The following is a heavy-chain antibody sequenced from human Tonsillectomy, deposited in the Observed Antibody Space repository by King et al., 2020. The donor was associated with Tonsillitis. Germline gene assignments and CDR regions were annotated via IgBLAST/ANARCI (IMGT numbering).Heavy chain of an antibody. Sequence: VQLVESGGGLVQPGGSLKLYCAASGFTFSGSAMHWVRQTSGKGLEWVGRIRTKANTYATAYAASVKGRFTISRDDSNNTAYLQMNSLKTEDTALYYCARRGNSAEFDYWGQGTLVTVSS. CDR2: IRTKANTYAT. CDR3: ARRGNSAEFDY. CDR1: GFTFSGSA. V-gene: IGHV3-73*01. D-gene: IGHD4-23*01. J-gene: IGHJ4*02.